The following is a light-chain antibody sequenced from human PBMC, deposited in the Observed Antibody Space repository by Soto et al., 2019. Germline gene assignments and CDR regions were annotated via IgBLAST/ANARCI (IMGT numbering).Light chain of an antibody. CDR1: QTIGSN. Sequence: EIVMTQSPVTLSVSPGERATLSCRASQTIGSNLAWYQQKPGQAPRLLIYGASSRATGIPDRFSGSGSGTDFTLTISRLEPEDFAVYYCQQYGSSPPAFTFGPGTKVDIK. CDR2: GAS. CDR3: QQYGSSPPAFT. V-gene: IGKV3-20*01. J-gene: IGKJ3*01.